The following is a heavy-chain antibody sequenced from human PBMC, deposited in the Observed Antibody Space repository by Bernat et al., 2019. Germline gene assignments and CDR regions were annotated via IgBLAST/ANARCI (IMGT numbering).Heavy chain of an antibody. J-gene: IGHJ4*02. CDR2: FDTEDGET. V-gene: IGHV1-24*01. Sequence: QVQLVQSGAEVKKPGASVKVSCKVSGYTLTELSMHWVRQAPGKGLEWMGGFDTEDGETIYAQKFQGRVTMTKDTSTDTAYMALSSLRSEDTAVYYCAISGSVVVTPFDYWGQGTLVTVSS. CDR1: GYTLTELS. D-gene: IGHD2-21*02. CDR3: AISGSVVVTPFDY.